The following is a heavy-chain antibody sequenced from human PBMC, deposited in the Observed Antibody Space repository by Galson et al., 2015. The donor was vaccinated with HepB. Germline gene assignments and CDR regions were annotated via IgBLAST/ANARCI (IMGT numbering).Heavy chain of an antibody. D-gene: IGHD1-26*01. CDR1: GYTFTSYA. J-gene: IGHJ6*02. V-gene: IGHV1-3*01. CDR2: INAGNGNT. Sequence: SVKVSCKASGYTFTSYAMHWVRQAPGQRLEWMGWINAGNGNTKYSQKFQGRVTITRDTSASTAYMELSSLRSEDTAVYYCARDRWVGATVYYYYYGMDVWGQGTTVTVSS. CDR3: ARDRWVGATVYYYYYGMDV.